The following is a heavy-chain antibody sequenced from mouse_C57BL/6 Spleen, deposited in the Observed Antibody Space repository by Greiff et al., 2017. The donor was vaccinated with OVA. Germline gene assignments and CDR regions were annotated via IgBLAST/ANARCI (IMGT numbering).Heavy chain of an antibody. J-gene: IGHJ3*01. D-gene: IGHD4-1*01. CDR3: ARSGTGDWFAY. CDR2: IYPRDGST. V-gene: IGHV1-85*01. Sequence: VQLQESGPELVKPGASVKLPCKASGYTFTSYDINWVKQRPGQGLEWIGWIYPRDGSTKYNEKFKGKATLTVDTSSSTAYMELHSLTSEDSAVYFCARSGTGDWFAYWGQGTLVTVSA. CDR1: GYTFTSYD.